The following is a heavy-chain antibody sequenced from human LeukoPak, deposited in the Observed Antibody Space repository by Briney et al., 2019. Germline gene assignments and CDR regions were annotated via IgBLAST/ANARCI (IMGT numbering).Heavy chain of an antibody. CDR2: IYYRGTI. CDR3: ARAHYSGSGTYYNRAFDY. V-gene: IGHV4-59*01. Sequence: SETLSLTCTVSGGSISSYYWSWIRQPPGKGLEWIGYIYYRGTINYNPSLKSRVTVSIDTSKNQFSLKLSSVTAADTAVYYCARAHYSGSGTYYNRAFDYWGQGTLVTVSP. J-gene: IGHJ4*02. D-gene: IGHD3-10*01. CDR1: GGSISSYY.